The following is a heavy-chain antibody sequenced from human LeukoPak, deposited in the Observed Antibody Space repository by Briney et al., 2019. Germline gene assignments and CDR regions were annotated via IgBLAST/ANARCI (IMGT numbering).Heavy chain of an antibody. V-gene: IGHV1-2*02. CDR3: ARGDWGSFKSPDS. CDR2: ITPKNVGT. CDR1: GYTFTDYY. J-gene: IGHJ4*02. D-gene: IGHD7-27*01. Sequence: ASVKVSCKASGYTFTDYYIHWVRQAPGQGLEWMGWITPKNVGTNYAQKFQGRVIMTGDTSITTAYMELSSLRSDDTAVYYCARGDWGSFKSPDSWGQGTLVTVSS.